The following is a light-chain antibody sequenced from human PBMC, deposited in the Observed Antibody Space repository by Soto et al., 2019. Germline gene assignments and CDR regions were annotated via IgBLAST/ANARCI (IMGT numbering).Light chain of an antibody. CDR3: SSYSRSTAYV. J-gene: IGLJ1*01. CDR1: SSDVGGYKY. V-gene: IGLV2-14*01. Sequence: QSALTQPASVSGSRGQSITISCTGTSSDVGGYKYVSWHQLHPGKAPKLIIYEVSNRPSGVSNRFSGSKSGNTASLTISGLQAEDEADYYCSSYSRSTAYVFGTGTKLTVL. CDR2: EVS.